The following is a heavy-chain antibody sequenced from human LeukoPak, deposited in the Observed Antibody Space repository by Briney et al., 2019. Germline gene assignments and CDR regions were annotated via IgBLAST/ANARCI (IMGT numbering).Heavy chain of an antibody. D-gene: IGHD6-19*01. CDR1: GYTFTKYY. V-gene: IGHV1-46*01. J-gene: IGHJ3*02. Sequence: ASVKVSCKASGYTFTKYYIHWVRRAPGQGLEWMGRINPSSGTTSYPQKLQGRVTMTRDTSTSTVYVELSRLRSEDTAIYYCARDRAFAGTKEDAFDNWGQGTMVTVSS. CDR3: ARDRAFAGTKEDAFDN. CDR2: INPSSGTT.